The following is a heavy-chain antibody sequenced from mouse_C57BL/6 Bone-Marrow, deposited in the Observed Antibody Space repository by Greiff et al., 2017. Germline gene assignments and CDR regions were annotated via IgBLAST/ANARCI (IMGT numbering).Heavy chain of an antibody. CDR2: IRNKANNHAT. J-gene: IGHJ1*03. CDR1: GFTFSDAW. Sequence: EVMLVESGGGLVQPGGSMKLSCAASGFTFSDAWMDWVRQSPEKGLEWVAEIRNKANNHATYYAESVKGRFTISRDDSKSSVYLQMNSLRAEDTGIEYCTGGSSYWYFDVWGTGTTVTVSS. V-gene: IGHV6-6*01. CDR3: TGGSSYWYFDV. D-gene: IGHD1-1*01.